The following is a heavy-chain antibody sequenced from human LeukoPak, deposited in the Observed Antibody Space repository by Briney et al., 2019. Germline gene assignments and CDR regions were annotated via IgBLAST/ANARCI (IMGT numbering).Heavy chain of an antibody. Sequence: GGSLRLSCAASGFTFSSYWMSWVRQAPGKGLEWVSGINWNGGRTGYADSVKGRFTISRDNAKNTLYLQMNSLRAEDTAVYYCARDPGGYPDYWGQGTLVTVSS. CDR3: ARDPGGYPDY. D-gene: IGHD3-22*01. J-gene: IGHJ4*02. CDR1: GFTFSSYW. V-gene: IGHV3-20*04. CDR2: INWNGGRT.